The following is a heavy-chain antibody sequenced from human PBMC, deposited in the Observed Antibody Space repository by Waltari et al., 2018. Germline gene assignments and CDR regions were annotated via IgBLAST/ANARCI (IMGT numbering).Heavy chain of an antibody. Sequence: QVQLQESGPGLVKPSETLSLTCTVSGGSISSYYWSWIRQPPGKGLEWIGYIYYSGSTNYNPSLTSRVTISVDTSKNQFSLKLSSVTAADTAVYYCARDRSGYPTTLFDPWGQGTLVTVSS. CDR1: GGSISSYY. D-gene: IGHD3-3*01. V-gene: IGHV4-59*01. CDR3: ARDRSGYPTTLFDP. CDR2: IYYSGST. J-gene: IGHJ5*02.